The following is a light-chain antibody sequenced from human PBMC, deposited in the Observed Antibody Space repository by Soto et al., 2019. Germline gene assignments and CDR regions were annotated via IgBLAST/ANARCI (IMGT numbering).Light chain of an antibody. J-gene: IGKJ4*01. V-gene: IGKV3-20*01. CDR1: QSVSSSY. Sequence: EIVLTQSPGTLSLSPGERATLSCRASQSVSSSYLDWYQQKPGQAPRLLIYGASSRATGIPDRFSGSGSGTDFTLTISRLEPEDFAVYYCQPYGSSPLTVGGGTKVEIK. CDR3: QPYGSSPLT. CDR2: GAS.